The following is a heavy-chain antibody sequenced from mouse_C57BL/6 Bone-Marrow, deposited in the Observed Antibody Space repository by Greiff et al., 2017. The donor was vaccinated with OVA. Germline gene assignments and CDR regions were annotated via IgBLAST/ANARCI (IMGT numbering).Heavy chain of an antibody. V-gene: IGHV1-69*01. J-gene: IGHJ4*01. D-gene: IGHD3-2*02. CDR2: IDPSDSYT. CDR3: AKTGLRLRCYYAIDY. CDR1: GYTFTSYW. Sequence: QVQLQQPGAELVMPGASVKMSCKASGYTFTSYWMHWVKQRPGQGLEWIGEIDPSDSYTNYNKKFKGKSTLTVDKSSSTAYMQLSSLTSEDSAVYSCAKTGLRLRCYYAIDYWGQGTSVTVSS.